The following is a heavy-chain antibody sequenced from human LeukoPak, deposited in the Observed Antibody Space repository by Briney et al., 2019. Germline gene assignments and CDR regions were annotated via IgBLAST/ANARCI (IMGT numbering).Heavy chain of an antibody. CDR2: IYIGGST. CDR3: ARVGSIADYYDSSAVDY. D-gene: IGHD3-22*01. Sequence: PGGSLRLSCAASGFTVSSNYMSWVCQAPGKGLEWVSVIYIGGSTYYADSVKGRFPISRDNSKHALYLQMNSLSAEDTAVYYCARVGSIADYYDSSAVDYWGQGTLVTVSS. V-gene: IGHV3-53*01. CDR1: GFTVSSNY. J-gene: IGHJ4*02.